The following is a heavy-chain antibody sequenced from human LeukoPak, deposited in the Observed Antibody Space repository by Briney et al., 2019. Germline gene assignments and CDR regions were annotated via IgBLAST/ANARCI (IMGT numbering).Heavy chain of an antibody. CDR1: GFTFNNAW. CDR2: IKSKTSGGTT. CDR3: TALGYPQYFYH. J-gene: IGHJ4*02. D-gene: IGHD2-15*01. Sequence: PGGSLRLSCAASGFTFNNAWMSWVRQAPGKGLEWVGRIKSKTSGGTTDYTAPVKGRFTISRDDSKNTLYFQMNSLRTEDTAVYYCTALGYPQYFYHWGQGTLVTVSS. V-gene: IGHV3-15*01.